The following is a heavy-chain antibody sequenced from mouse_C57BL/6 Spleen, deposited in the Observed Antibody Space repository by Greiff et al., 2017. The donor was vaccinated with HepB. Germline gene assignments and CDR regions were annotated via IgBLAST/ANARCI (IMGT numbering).Heavy chain of an antibody. CDR2: ISYDGSN. V-gene: IGHV3-6*01. CDR3: ARYDYDGFAY. CDR1: GYSITSGYY. D-gene: IGHD2-4*01. J-gene: IGHJ3*01. Sequence: EVKLQQSGPGLVKPSQSLSLTCSVTGYSITSGYYWNWIRQFPGNKLEWMGYISYDGSNNYNPSLKNRISITRDTSKNQFFLKLNSVTTVDTATYYCARYDYDGFAYWGQGTLVTVSA.